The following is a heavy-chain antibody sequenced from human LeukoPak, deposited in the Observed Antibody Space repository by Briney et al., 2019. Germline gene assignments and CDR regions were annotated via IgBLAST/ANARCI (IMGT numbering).Heavy chain of an antibody. D-gene: IGHD6-13*01. V-gene: IGHV3-33*03. CDR1: GFTFSSYG. CDR3: ARSSRTSWYSDY. Sequence: PGRSLRLSCAASGFTFSSYGMHWVRQAPGKGLEWVAVIWYDGSNKYYADSVKGRFAISRDNARNSLYLQMNSLRVEDTAVYYCARSSRTSWYSDYWGQGTLVTVSS. J-gene: IGHJ4*02. CDR2: IWYDGSNK.